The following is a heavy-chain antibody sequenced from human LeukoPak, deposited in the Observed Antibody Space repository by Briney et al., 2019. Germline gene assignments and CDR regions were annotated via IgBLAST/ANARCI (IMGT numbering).Heavy chain of an antibody. CDR2: NYPGDSDI. Sequence: GESLKISCQGSGYRFTSYWIGWVRQMPGKGLEWMGINYPGDSDIRYSPSFQGQVTISADKSISTAYLQWSSLKASDTAMYYCARQEYCSGGSCYTWFDPWGQGTLVTVSS. D-gene: IGHD2-15*01. J-gene: IGHJ5*02. V-gene: IGHV5-51*01. CDR1: GYRFTSYW. CDR3: ARQEYCSGGSCYTWFDP.